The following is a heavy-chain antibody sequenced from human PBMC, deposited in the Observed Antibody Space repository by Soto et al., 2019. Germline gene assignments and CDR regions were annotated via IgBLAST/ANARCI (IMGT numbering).Heavy chain of an antibody. CDR2: IRSNGGST. D-gene: IGHD2-2*02. CDR3: ASSVVPAAISYYYMDV. V-gene: IGHV3-64*01. CDR1: GFTFSSSA. Sequence: GGSLRLSCADSGFTFSSSAMHWVRQAPGKGLEYVSAIRSNGGSTYYANTAKGRFTISRDNSKNTLYLQMGSLRAEDMAVYYCASSVVPAAISYYYMDVWGKGTTVTVSS. J-gene: IGHJ6*03.